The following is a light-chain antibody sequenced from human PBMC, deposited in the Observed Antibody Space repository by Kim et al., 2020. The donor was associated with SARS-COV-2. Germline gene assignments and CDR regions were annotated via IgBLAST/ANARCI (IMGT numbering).Light chain of an antibody. CDR3: QQFGRSPLVT. Sequence: EIVLTQFPGTLSLSPGERATLSCRASQTVNSKFLAWYQEKPGQAPKLLIYAASSRATGIPDRFSGSGSGTDFTLTISRLEPEDFAVYYCQQFGRSPLVTVGGGTKVEIK. J-gene: IGKJ4*01. V-gene: IGKV3-20*01. CDR1: QTVNSKF. CDR2: AAS.